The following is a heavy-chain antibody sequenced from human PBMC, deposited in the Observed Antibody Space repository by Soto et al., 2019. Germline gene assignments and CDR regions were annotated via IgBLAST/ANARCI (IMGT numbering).Heavy chain of an antibody. CDR3: ARSSAKFDF. J-gene: IGHJ5*01. Sequence: QVHLVQSGAEVKKPGASVKVSCKASGYRFTDYTMHWVRQAPGQRLEWMGWIDAGNGNTKYSQKFQDRVSFTSDTSASTAFMELSSLRSEDTAVYYCARSSAKFDFWGQGTLVTVSS. V-gene: IGHV1-3*01. CDR1: GYRFTDYT. CDR2: IDAGNGNT.